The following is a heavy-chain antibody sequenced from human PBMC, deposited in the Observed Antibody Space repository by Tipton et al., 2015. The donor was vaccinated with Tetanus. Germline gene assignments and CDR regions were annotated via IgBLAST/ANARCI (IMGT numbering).Heavy chain of an antibody. CDR3: ARDRGVRGGYYYYHGMDV. V-gene: IGHV4-31*02. Sequence: LRLSCSVSGGSISSGGYYWSWIRQHPGKGLEWLGYISNSGSTYYNPSLKSRVIISVDTSQKQISLKVNSVTAADTAVYYCARDRGVRGGYYYYHGMDVWGQGTTVTVSS. J-gene: IGHJ6*02. CDR1: GGSISSGGYY. D-gene: IGHD3-10*01. CDR2: ISNSGST.